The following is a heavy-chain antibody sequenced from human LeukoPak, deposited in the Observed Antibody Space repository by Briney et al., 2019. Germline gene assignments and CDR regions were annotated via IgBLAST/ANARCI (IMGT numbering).Heavy chain of an antibody. Sequence: SVRVSCKASGGTFSSYAISWVRQAPGQGLEWMGRIIPIFGTANYAQKFQGRVTITTDESTSTAYMELSSLRSEDTAVYYCARDFRKDGYNLLDYWGQGTLVTVSS. CDR3: ARDFRKDGYNLLDY. CDR1: GGTFSSYA. J-gene: IGHJ4*02. V-gene: IGHV1-69*05. CDR2: IIPIFGTA. D-gene: IGHD5-24*01.